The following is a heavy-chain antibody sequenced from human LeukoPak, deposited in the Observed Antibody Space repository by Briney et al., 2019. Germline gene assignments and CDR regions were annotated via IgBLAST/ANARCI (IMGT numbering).Heavy chain of an antibody. CDR1: VFTFSNSA. CDR2: ISSGGAGT. V-gene: IGHV3-23*01. CDR3: AKSGGSGTYPNWFDS. Sequence: GGLRLSCAASVFTFSNSAMNWVRQAPGKGLEWVSTISSGGAGTYYADSVKGRFSISRDNSKNTLYLQMNSLRAEDTAVYYCAKSGGSGTYPNWFDSWGQGTLVNVSS. D-gene: IGHD3-10*01. J-gene: IGHJ5*01.